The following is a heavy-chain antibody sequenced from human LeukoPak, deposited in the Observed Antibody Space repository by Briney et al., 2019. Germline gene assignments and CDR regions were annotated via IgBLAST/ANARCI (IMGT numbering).Heavy chain of an antibody. CDR3: ARARYGDYVPFDY. Sequence: ASVKVSCKASGYTFTSYHMHWVRQAPGQGLEWMGKINLSGGSTTYAQKFQGRVTITADESTSTAYMELSSLRSEDTAVYYCARARYGDYVPFDYWGQGTLVTVSS. D-gene: IGHD4-17*01. CDR2: INLSGGST. CDR1: GYTFTSYH. J-gene: IGHJ4*02. V-gene: IGHV1-46*01.